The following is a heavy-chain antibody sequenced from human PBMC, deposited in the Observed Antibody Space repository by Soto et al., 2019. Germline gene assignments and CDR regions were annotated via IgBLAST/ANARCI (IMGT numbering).Heavy chain of an antibody. Sequence: RLSCAASGFTFSSYAMSWVRQAPGKGLEWVSAISGSGGSTYYADSVKGRFTISRDNSKNTLYLQMNSLRAEDTAVYYCAKDIVVVVAATWANIFDYWGQGTLVTVSS. CDR3: AKDIVVVVAATWANIFDY. CDR1: GFTFSSYA. D-gene: IGHD2-15*01. CDR2: ISGSGGST. J-gene: IGHJ4*02. V-gene: IGHV3-23*01.